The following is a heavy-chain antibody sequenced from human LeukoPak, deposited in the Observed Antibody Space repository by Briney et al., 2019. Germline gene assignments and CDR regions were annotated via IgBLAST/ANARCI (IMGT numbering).Heavy chain of an antibody. CDR1: GFTLRSYW. CDR3: ARIYCSSTNCDRWNAFDI. Sequence: PGGSLRLSCVASGFTLRSYWMSWVRQAPGKGREWVANIKQDGSEKFYVDSVRGRFTISRDNDEKSLYLQMKSLRVEDTAVYYCARIYCSSTNCDRWNAFDIWGQGTMVTGSS. V-gene: IGHV3-7*01. D-gene: IGHD2-2*01. J-gene: IGHJ3*02. CDR2: IKQDGSEK.